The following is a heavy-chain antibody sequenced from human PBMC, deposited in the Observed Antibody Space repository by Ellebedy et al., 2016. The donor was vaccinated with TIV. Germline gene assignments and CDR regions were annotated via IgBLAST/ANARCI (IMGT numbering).Heavy chain of an antibody. CDR3: VTWGQSYGR. CDR1: GFTFSNYA. CDR2: ISTGGAT. D-gene: IGHD3-16*01. Sequence: GESLKISCAASGFTFSNYAMGWVRQAPGEGQEWVSTISTGGATYYADSVKGRFTISRDNAKRSLFLQMNSLRVDDTAVYYCVTWGQSYGRWGQGSLVTISS. V-gene: IGHV3-23*01. J-gene: IGHJ4*02.